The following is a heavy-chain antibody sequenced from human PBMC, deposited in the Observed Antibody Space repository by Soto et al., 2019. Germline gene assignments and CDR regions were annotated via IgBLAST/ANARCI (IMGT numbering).Heavy chain of an antibody. CDR2: IIPFFGTA. CDR1: GGTFSTFG. J-gene: IGHJ4*02. Sequence: SVKVSCKASGGTFSTFGISWVRQAPGQGLEWMGGIIPFFGTAKYSQKFEDRISITADESTDTVYMELRSLTSEDTAVYYCARSAPMDAGDKYYYVFWGQGALVTVSS. D-gene: IGHD3-10*02. CDR3: ARSAPMDAGDKYYYVF. V-gene: IGHV1-69*13.